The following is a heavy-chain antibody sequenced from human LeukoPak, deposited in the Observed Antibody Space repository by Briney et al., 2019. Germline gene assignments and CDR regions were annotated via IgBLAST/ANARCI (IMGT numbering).Heavy chain of an antibody. Sequence: PSETLSLTCTVSGGSISSSSYYWGWIRQPPGKGLEWIGSIYYSGSTYYNPSLKSRVTISVDTSKNQFSLKLSSVTAADTAVYYCARHRKYSSGWHVWLDPWGQGTLVTVSS. D-gene: IGHD6-19*01. CDR2: IYYSGST. J-gene: IGHJ5*02. V-gene: IGHV4-39*01. CDR3: ARHRKYSSGWHVWLDP. CDR1: GGSISSSSYY.